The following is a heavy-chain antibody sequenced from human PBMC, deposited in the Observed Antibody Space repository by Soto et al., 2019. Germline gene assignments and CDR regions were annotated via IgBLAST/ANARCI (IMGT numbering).Heavy chain of an antibody. CDR2: INAGNGNT. Sequence: QVQLVQSGAEVKKPGASVKVSCKASGYTFTSYAMHWVRQAPGQRLEWMGWINAGNGNTKYSQKFQGRVTITRDTSASTAYVELSSLRSEDTAVYYCARVGLAGGDAFDIWGQGTMVTVSS. J-gene: IGHJ3*02. D-gene: IGHD3-3*02. CDR3: ARVGLAGGDAFDI. V-gene: IGHV1-3*01. CDR1: GYTFTSYA.